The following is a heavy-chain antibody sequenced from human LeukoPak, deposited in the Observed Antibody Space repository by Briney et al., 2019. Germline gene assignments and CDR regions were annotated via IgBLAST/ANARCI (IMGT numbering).Heavy chain of an antibody. CDR2: IYYSGST. CDR3: ARQITMVRGVITYYFDY. CDR1: GGSISSSSYY. D-gene: IGHD3-10*01. J-gene: IGHJ4*02. Sequence: ETLSLTCTVSGGSISSSSYYWGWIRQPPGKGLEWIGSIYYSGSTYYNPSLKSRVTISVDTSKNQFSLKLSSVTAADTAVYYCARQITMVRGVITYYFDYWGQGTLVTVSS. V-gene: IGHV4-39*01.